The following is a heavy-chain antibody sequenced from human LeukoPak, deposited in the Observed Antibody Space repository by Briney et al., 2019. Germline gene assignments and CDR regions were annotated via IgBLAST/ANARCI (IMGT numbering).Heavy chain of an antibody. V-gene: IGHV3-7*01. J-gene: IGHJ4*02. CDR1: GFSFSNYW. Sequence: GGSLRLSCAGSGFSFSNYWMTWVRQAPGKGLEWVANIKQDGSDKYYVDSVKGRFTISRDNAMNSLYLQMNSLRAEDTAVYYCATVPAGHYFDYWGQGTLVIVSS. CDR3: ATVPAGHYFDY. D-gene: IGHD2-2*01. CDR2: IKQDGSDK.